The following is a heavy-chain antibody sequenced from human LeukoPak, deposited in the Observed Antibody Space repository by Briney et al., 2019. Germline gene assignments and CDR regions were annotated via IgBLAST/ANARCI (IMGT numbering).Heavy chain of an antibody. CDR1: GCTFSDYY. Sequence: GGSLRLSCAASGCTFSDYYMSWIRQAPGKGLEWVSYISSSSSTIYYADSVKGRFTISRDNAKNSLYLQMNSLRAEDTAVYYCAREELVRSYWVQGVDYWGQGTLVTVSS. CDR3: AREELVRSYWVQGVDY. D-gene: IGHD1-26*01. CDR2: ISSSSSTI. J-gene: IGHJ4*02. V-gene: IGHV3-11*04.